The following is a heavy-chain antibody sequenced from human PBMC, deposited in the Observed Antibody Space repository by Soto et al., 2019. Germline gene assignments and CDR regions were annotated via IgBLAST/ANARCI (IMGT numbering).Heavy chain of an antibody. V-gene: IGHV1-69*13. D-gene: IGHD3-10*01. J-gene: IGHJ4*02. CDR1: GGTFSSYA. CDR2: IIPIFGTA. CDR3: ARSWAGDGGMYFDY. Sequence: SVKVSCKASGGTFSSYAISWVRQAPGQGLEWMGGIIPIFGTANYAQKFQGRVTITADESTSTAYMELSSLRSEDTAVYYCARSWAGDGGMYFDYWGQGTLVTVSS.